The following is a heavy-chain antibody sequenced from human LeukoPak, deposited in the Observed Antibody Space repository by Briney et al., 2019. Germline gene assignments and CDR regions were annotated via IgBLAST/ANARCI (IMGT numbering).Heavy chain of an antibody. D-gene: IGHD4-17*01. Sequence: SETLSLTCTVSGGSIVSHYWNWIRQPAGRGLEWIGRFYASGTTNTSPSLKSRVTMSVDTSKNQFSLKLSSVTAADTAVYYCARRVPPTVTTDGFDAFDIWGQGTMVTVSS. CDR2: FYASGTT. V-gene: IGHV4-4*07. J-gene: IGHJ3*02. CDR1: GGSIVSHY. CDR3: ARRVPPTVTTDGFDAFDI.